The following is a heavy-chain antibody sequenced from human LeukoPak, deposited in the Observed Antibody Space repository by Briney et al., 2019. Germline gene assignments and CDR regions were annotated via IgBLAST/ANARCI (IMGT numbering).Heavy chain of an antibody. CDR2: IYTSGST. J-gene: IGHJ3*02. Sequence: PSQTLSLTCTVSGSSMSSGSYFWSWIRQPAGKGLEWIGRIYTSGSTNDNPSLKSRVTISVDTSKNQFSLKLSSVTAADTAVYYCARVSGIAVAGVAFDIWGQETRVTVSS. CDR3: ARVSGIAVAGVAFDI. V-gene: IGHV4-61*02. D-gene: IGHD6-19*01. CDR1: GSSMSSGSYF.